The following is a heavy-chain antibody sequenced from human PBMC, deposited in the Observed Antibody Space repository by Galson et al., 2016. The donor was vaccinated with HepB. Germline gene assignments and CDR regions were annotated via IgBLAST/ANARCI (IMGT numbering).Heavy chain of an antibody. D-gene: IGHD3-16*01. CDR3: AHSRLDDHYYFDS. V-gene: IGHV2-5*01. CDR2: IYWNDDQ. CDR1: GFSLPTDTVG. J-gene: IGHJ4*02. Sequence: PALVKPTQTLTLTCTFSGFSLPTDTVGVAWIRQPPGKAPEWLALIYWNDDQRYSPSLKNRLTITKDTSKNQVVLNMTMMDTVDTGTCYCAHSRLDDHYYFDSWGQGTLVTVSS.